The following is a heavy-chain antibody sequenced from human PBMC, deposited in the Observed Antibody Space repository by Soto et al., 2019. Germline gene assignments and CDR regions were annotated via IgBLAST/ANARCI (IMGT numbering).Heavy chain of an antibody. V-gene: IGHV4-34*01. Sequence: SETLSLTCAVYGGSFRSYFLSWIRQPPGKGLEWIGEINHSGTTSYSPSLDSRVTTSVDTPKNQFSLRLSSVTAADTAIYYCARRYCSDSYCSYFDYWGRGTLVTVYS. J-gene: IGHJ4*02. D-gene: IGHD2-15*01. CDR3: ARRYCSDSYCSYFDY. CDR1: GGSFRSYF. CDR2: INHSGTT.